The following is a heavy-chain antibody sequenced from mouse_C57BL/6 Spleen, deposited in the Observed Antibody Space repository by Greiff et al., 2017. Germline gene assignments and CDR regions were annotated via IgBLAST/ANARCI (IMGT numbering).Heavy chain of an antibody. V-gene: IGHV1-15*01. CDR3: TRGAVVAPYFDY. J-gene: IGHJ2*01. CDR1: GYTFTDYE. D-gene: IGHD1-1*01. Sequence: VQLQQSGAELVRPGASVTLSCKASGYTFTDYEMHWVKQTPVHGLEWIGAIDPETGGTAYNQKFKGKAILTADKSSSTAYMELRSLTSEDSAVYYCTRGAVVAPYFDYWGQGPLSQSPQ. CDR2: IDPETGGT.